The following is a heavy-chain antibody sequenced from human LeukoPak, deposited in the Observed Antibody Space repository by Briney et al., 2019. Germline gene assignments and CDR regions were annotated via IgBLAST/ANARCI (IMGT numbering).Heavy chain of an antibody. J-gene: IGHJ4*02. Sequence: PGGSLRLSCAASGFTFSSYGMHWGRHAPGKGLEWVAVISYDGSNKYYADSVKGRFTISRDNSKNTLYLQMNSLRAEDTAVYYCAKFAFCGQGTLVTVSS. V-gene: IGHV3-30*18. CDR2: ISYDGSNK. CDR3: AKFAF. CDR1: GFTFSSYG.